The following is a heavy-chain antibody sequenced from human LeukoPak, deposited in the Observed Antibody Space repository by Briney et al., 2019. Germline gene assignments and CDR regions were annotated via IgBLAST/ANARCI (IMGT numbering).Heavy chain of an antibody. V-gene: IGHV4-59*01. J-gene: IGHJ6*03. CDR2: IYYSGST. Sequence: SETLSLTCTVAGGSISSYYWSWIRQPPGKGLEWIGYIYYSGSTNYSPSLKSRVTISVDTSKNQFSLKLRSVTAADTAVYYCARVYVPDYYYMDVWGKGTTVTVSS. CDR1: GGSISSYY. D-gene: IGHD1-14*01. CDR3: ARVYVPDYYYMDV.